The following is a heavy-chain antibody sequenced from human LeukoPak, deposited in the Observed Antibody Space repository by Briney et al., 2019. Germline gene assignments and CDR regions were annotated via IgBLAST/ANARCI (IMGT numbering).Heavy chain of an antibody. V-gene: IGHV1-46*01. Sequence: GASVKVSCKASGYTFTSYYMHWVRQAPGQGLEWMGIINPSGGSTSYAQKFQGRVTMTRDTSTSTVYMELGSLRSEDTAVYYCAREGSMSQIPTENDYWGQGTLVTVSS. D-gene: IGHD2-2*02. J-gene: IGHJ4*02. CDR2: INPSGGST. CDR1: GYTFTSYY. CDR3: AREGSMSQIPTENDY.